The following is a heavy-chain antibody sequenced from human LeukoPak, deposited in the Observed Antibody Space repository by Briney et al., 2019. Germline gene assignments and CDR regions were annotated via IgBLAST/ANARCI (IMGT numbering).Heavy chain of an antibody. J-gene: IGHJ4*02. Sequence: GESLKISCKGSGYSFTSYWIGWVRQMPGKGLEWMGIIYPVDSDTRYSPSFQGQVTISADKSITTAYLQWSSLKASDTAMYYCARRRDLYSGSYYPFDYWGQGTLVTVSS. CDR3: ARRRDLYSGSYYPFDY. CDR1: GYSFTSYW. D-gene: IGHD1-26*01. CDR2: IYPVDSDT. V-gene: IGHV5-51*01.